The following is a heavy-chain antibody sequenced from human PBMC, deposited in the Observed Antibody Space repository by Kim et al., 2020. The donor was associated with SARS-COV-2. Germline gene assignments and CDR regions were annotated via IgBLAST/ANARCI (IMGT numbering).Heavy chain of an antibody. D-gene: IGHD6-6*01. J-gene: IGHJ3*02. V-gene: IGHV3-9*01. CDR2: ISWNSGSI. CDR1: GFTFDDYA. CDR3: AKDNHEYSSSSGAFDI. Sequence: GGSLRLSCAASGFTFDDYAMHWVRQAPGKGLEWVSGISWNSGSIGYADSVKGRFTISRDNAKNSLYLQMNSLRAEDTALYYCAKDNHEYSSSSGAFDIWGQGTMVTVSS.